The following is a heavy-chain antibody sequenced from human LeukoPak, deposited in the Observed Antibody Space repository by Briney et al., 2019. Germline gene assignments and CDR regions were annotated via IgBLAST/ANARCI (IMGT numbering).Heavy chain of an antibody. CDR1: GFTSSSYG. CDR2: IRYDGSNK. J-gene: IGHJ6*03. Sequence: GGSLRLSCAASGFTSSSYGMHWVRQAPGKGLEWVAFIRYDGSNKYYADSVKGRFTISRDNAKNSLFLQMNSLRAEDTATYYCARGEFGDYYYFYMDVWGKGTTVTVSS. D-gene: IGHD2/OR15-2a*01. V-gene: IGHV3-30*02. CDR3: ARGEFGDYYYFYMDV.